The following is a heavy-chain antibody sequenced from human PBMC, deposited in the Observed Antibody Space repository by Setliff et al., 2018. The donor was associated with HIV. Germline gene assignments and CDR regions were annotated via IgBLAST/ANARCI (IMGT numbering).Heavy chain of an antibody. CDR3: ARGLETTNFDY. Sequence: SETLSLTCTVSAVSIGGYSWSWIRQSPGKGLEWIGSIYSTDTTNHNPSLESRVTISVDKSKNQFSLKLTSVTAADTAVYYCARGLETTNFDYWGQGMLVTVSS. D-gene: IGHD1-1*01. J-gene: IGHJ4*02. V-gene: IGHV4-4*09. CDR1: AVSIGGYS. CDR2: IYSTDTT.